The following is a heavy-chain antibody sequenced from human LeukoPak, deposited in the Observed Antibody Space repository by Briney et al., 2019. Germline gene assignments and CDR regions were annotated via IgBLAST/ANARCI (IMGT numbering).Heavy chain of an antibody. D-gene: IGHD1-26*01. CDR2: ISSSSYI. V-gene: IGHV3-21*01. CDR3: ARAPSAEDTFDI. CDR1: GFTFSSYS. Sequence: PGGSLRLSCAASGFTFSSYSMNWVRQAPGKGLEWVSSISSSSYIYYADSVKGRLTISRDNAKNSLYLQMNSLRAEDTAVYYCARAPSAEDTFDIWGQGTMVTVSS. J-gene: IGHJ3*02.